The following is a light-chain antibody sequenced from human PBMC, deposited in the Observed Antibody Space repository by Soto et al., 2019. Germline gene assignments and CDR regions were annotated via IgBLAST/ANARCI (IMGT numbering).Light chain of an antibody. V-gene: IGLV4-69*01. CDR1: SGHSSYV. CDR2: LYSDGSH. Sequence: QLVLTQSPSASASLGASVKLTCTLSSGHSSYVIAWHQQQPEKGPRYLMRLYSDGSHNKGDGIPDRFSGSSSGAERYLTISSLQSEDEADYYCQTWGTGIRVFGTGTKLTVL. J-gene: IGLJ1*01. CDR3: QTWGTGIRV.